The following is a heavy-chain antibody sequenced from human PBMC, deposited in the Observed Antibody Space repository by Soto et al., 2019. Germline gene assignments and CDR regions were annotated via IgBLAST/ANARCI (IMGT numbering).Heavy chain of an antibody. CDR1: GGTFSSYT. V-gene: IGHV1-69*02. Sequence: GASVKVSCKASGGTFSSYTISWVRQAPGQGLEWMGRIIPILGIANYAQKFQGRVTITADKSTSTAYMELSSLRSEDTAVYYCASTRNPMIVVVTEGGAFDIWGQGTMVTVSS. D-gene: IGHD3-22*01. CDR3: ASTRNPMIVVVTEGGAFDI. CDR2: IIPILGIA. J-gene: IGHJ3*02.